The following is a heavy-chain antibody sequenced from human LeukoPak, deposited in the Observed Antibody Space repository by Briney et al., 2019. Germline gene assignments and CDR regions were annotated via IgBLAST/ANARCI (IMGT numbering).Heavy chain of an antibody. CDR2: INPSGGST. D-gene: IGHD3-9*01. CDR1: GYTFTSYY. J-gene: IGHJ5*02. CDR3: ARSSDLLRYFDWLLSGSWFDP. V-gene: IGHV1-46*01. Sequence: ASVKVSCKASGYTFTSYYMHWVRQAPGQGLEWMGIINPSGGSTSYAQKFQGRVTMTRNTSISTAYMELSSLRSEDTAVYYCARSSDLLRYFDWLLSGSWFDPWGQGTLVTVSS.